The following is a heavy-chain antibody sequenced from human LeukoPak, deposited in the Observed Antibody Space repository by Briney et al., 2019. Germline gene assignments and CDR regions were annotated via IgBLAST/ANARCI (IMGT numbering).Heavy chain of an antibody. CDR3: VRVSSSRGKLDAFEI. Sequence: ASVRVSCKASGYTLTSYGISWVRQAPGQELVCMGWTNTFNGNTNYAQNLQGRVTMTIDTSTNTAYMELRTLRSDDTAVYYCVRVSSSRGKLDAFEIWGQGTMVTVSS. CDR2: TNTFNGNT. J-gene: IGHJ3*02. V-gene: IGHV1-18*01. CDR1: GYTLTSYG. D-gene: IGHD6-6*01.